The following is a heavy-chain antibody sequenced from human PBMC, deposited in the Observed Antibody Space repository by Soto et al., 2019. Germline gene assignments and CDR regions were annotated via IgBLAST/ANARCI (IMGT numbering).Heavy chain of an antibody. J-gene: IGHJ4*02. Sequence: QVQLVQSGAEVKKPGASVKVSCKASGYTFTGYYMHWVRQAPGQGLEWMGWINPNSGGTNYAQKFQGWVTMTRDTSSSTGYMELSRLRSDDTAVYYCARGPRWQWLVRSPLYYFDYWGQGTLVTVSS. D-gene: IGHD6-19*01. CDR3: ARGPRWQWLVRSPLYYFDY. CDR1: GYTFTGYY. CDR2: INPNSGGT. V-gene: IGHV1-2*04.